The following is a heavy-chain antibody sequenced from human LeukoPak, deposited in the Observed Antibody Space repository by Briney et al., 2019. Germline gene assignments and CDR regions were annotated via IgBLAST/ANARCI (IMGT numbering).Heavy chain of an antibody. J-gene: IGHJ4*02. CDR1: GGSISSYY. CDR2: IHYTGTT. CDR3: ARDPPRSIAVTGFDY. V-gene: IGHV4-59*12. D-gene: IGHD6-19*01. Sequence: PSETLSLTCTVSGGSISSYYWSWIRQPPGKGLEWIGSIHYTGTTYYNPSLKSRVTISTDTSKRQFSLKQASVTAADTAVYYCARDPPRSIAVTGFDYWGQGTLVTVSS.